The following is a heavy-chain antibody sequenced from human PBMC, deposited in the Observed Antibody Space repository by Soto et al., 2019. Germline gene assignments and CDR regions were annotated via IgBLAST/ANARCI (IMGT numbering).Heavy chain of an antibody. CDR1: GGSISSYY. J-gene: IGHJ5*02. D-gene: IGHD6-13*01. Sequence: KPSETLSLTCTVSGGSISSYYWSWIRRPPGKGLEWIGYIYYSGSTNYNPSLKSRVTISVDTSKNQFSLKLSSVTAADTAVYYCARAKAPLYSSSWYWFDPWGQGTLVTVSS. CDR2: IYYSGST. V-gene: IGHV4-59*08. CDR3: ARAKAPLYSSSWYWFDP.